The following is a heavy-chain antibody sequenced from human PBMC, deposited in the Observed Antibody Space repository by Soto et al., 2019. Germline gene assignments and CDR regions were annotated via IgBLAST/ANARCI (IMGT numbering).Heavy chain of an antibody. V-gene: IGHV3-11*01. CDR3: ARAVHPWGYGGALVDYYYMDV. J-gene: IGHJ6*03. CDR2: ISSSGSTI. CDR1: GFTFSDYY. Sequence: GGSLRLSCAASGFTFSDYYMSWIRQAPGKGLEWVSYISSSGSTIYYADSVKGRFTISRDNAKNSLYLQMNSLRAEDTAVYYCARAVHPWGYGGALVDYYYMDVWGKGTTVTVSS. D-gene: IGHD5-12*01.